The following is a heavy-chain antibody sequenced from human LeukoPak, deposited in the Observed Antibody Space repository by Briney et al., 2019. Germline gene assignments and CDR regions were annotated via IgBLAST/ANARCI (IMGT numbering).Heavy chain of an antibody. CDR1: GFTVSSDY. V-gene: IGHV3-53*01. CDR2: IQSGGTT. CDR3: ARPKGVRGFPLDY. D-gene: IGHD3-10*01. J-gene: IGHJ4*02. Sequence: GGSLRLSCAASGFTVSSDYMNWVRQAPGKGLEWVSVIQSGGTTYYADSVKGRFTISRDNAKNSLSLQMDSLRAEDTAVYFCARPKGVRGFPLDYWGQGTLVTVSS.